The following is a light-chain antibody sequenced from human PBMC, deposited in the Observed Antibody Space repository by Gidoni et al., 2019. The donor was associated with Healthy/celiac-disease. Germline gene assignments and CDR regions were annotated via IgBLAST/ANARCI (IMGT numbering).Light chain of an antibody. V-gene: IGLV4-69*01. CDR1: SGHSSYA. J-gene: IGLJ3*02. CDR3: QTWGTGGV. Sequence: LVLPLSPSASASLGASVKLTCTLSSGHSSYAIAWHQQQPEKGPRYLMKLNSDGSHRKGDGIPDRFSGSSSGAERYLTISSLQSEDEADYYCQTWGTGGVFGGGTKLTVL. CDR2: LNSDGSH.